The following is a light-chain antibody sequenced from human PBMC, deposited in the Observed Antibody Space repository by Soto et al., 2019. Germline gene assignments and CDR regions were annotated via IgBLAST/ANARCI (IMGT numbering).Light chain of an antibody. CDR2: EVT. V-gene: IGLV2-14*01. CDR1: SGDIGSYTY. Sequence: QSALTQPASVSGSPGQSITISCTVTSGDIGSYTYVSWYQQYPGKAPKLLISEVTNRPSGVSNRFSGSKSGNTASLTISGLQAEDEAHYYCSSYTTNSPPVVFGGGTKFTVL. CDR3: SSYTTNSPPVV. J-gene: IGLJ2*01.